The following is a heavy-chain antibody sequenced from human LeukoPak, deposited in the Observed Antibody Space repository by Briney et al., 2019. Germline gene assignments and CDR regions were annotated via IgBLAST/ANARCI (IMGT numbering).Heavy chain of an antibody. D-gene: IGHD5-18*01. CDR3: ARERGYSYVHNGFDC. CDR1: GFTFSSYG. CDR2: IWYDGSNK. V-gene: IGHV3-33*01. J-gene: IGHJ4*02. Sequence: GGSLRLSCAASGFTFSSYGMHWVRQAPGKGLEWVAVIWYDGSNKYYADSVKGRFTISRDNSKNTLYLQMNSLRAEDTAVYYCARERGYSYVHNGFDCWGQGTLVTVSS.